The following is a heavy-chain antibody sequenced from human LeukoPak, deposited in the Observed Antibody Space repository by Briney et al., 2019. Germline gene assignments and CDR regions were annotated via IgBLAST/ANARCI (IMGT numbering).Heavy chain of an antibody. Sequence: NPSETLSLTCTVSGGSISSYYWSWIRQPPGKGLEWIGYIYYSGSTNYNPSLKSRVTISVDTSKNQFSLKLSSVTAADTAAYYCARHLGVRPFDYWGQGTLVTVSS. CDR2: IYYSGST. CDR1: GGSISSYY. J-gene: IGHJ4*02. D-gene: IGHD3-10*01. V-gene: IGHV4-59*08. CDR3: ARHLGVRPFDY.